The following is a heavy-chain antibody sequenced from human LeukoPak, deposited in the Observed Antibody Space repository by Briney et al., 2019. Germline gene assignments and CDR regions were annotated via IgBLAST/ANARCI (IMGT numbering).Heavy chain of an antibody. CDR1: GGSFSGYY. D-gene: IGHD3-22*01. Sequence: PSETLSLTCAVYGGSFSGYYWSWIRQPPGKGLEWIGEINHSGSTNYNPSLKSRVTISVDTSKNQFSLKLSPVTAADTAVYYCARGRMIVVVITLKNYFDYWGQGTLVTVSS. CDR2: INHSGST. CDR3: ARGRMIVVVITLKNYFDY. V-gene: IGHV4-34*01. J-gene: IGHJ4*02.